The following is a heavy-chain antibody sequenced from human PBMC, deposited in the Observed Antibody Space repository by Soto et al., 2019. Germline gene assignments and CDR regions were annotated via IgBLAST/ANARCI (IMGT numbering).Heavy chain of an antibody. CDR3: ASMYCTNGVCPGPFDP. D-gene: IGHD2-8*01. CDR2: INHSGST. J-gene: IGHJ5*02. Sequence: SETLSLTCAVYGGSFSGYYWSWIRQPPGKGLEWIGEINHSGSTNYNPSLKSRVTISVDTSKNQFSLKLSSVTAADTAVYYCASMYCTNGVCPGPFDPWGQGTLVTVSS. CDR1: GGSFSGYY. V-gene: IGHV4-34*01.